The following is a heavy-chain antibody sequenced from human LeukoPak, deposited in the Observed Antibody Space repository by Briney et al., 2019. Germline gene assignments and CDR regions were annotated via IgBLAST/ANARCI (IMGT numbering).Heavy chain of an antibody. Sequence: SETQSLTCTVSGGSISSYYWSWLRQPPGKGLEWSGYIYYSGSTNYNPSLKSRVTISVDTSKNQFSLKLSSVTAADTAVYYCARHISSGWYRGWFDPWGQGTLVTVSS. CDR3: ARHISSGWYRGWFDP. CDR2: IYYSGST. D-gene: IGHD6-19*01. V-gene: IGHV4-59*08. J-gene: IGHJ5*02. CDR1: GGSISSYY.